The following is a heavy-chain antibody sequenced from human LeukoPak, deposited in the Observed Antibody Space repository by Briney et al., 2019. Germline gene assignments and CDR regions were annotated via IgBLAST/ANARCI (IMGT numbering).Heavy chain of an antibody. CDR1: GGSFSGYY. D-gene: IGHD3-10*01. Sequence: PSETLSLTCAVYGGSFSGYYWSWIRQPPGKGLEWIGEINHSGSTNYNPSLKSRVTISVDTSKNQFSLKLSSVTAADTAVHYCAREGLSQTTTQFGVTDYWGQGTLDTVSS. CDR3: AREGLSQTTTQFGVTDY. CDR2: INHSGST. J-gene: IGHJ4*02. V-gene: IGHV4-34*01.